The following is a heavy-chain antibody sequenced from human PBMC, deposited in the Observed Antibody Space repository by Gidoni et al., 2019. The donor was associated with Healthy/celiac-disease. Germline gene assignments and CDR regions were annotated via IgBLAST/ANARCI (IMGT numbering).Heavy chain of an antibody. CDR2: ISSGSSYT. J-gene: IGHJ4*02. CDR1: GFTFSDYY. CDR3: AREPMGSGSFFDY. D-gene: IGHD3-22*01. V-gene: IGHV3-11*06. Sequence: QVQLVESGGGLVKPGGSLRLSCAASGFTFSDYYMSWIRQAPGKGLEWVSYISSGSSYTNYADSVKGRFTISRDNAKNSLYLQMNSLRAEDTAVYYCAREPMGSGSFFDYWGQGTLVTVSS.